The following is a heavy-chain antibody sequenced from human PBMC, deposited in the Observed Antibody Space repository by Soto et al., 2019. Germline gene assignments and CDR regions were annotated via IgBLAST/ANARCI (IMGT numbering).Heavy chain of an antibody. CDR3: ARDFYSNLWP. J-gene: IGHJ4*02. CDR2: ISYSGST. V-gene: IGHV4-61*01. D-gene: IGHD4-4*01. Sequence: PSETLSLTCTVSGGSVSSANYYWNWIRQPPGKGLEWIGYISYSGSTNYNPSLKSRVTISLDTSKNQFSLKLNSVTAADTAVYYCARDFYSNLWPWGQGALVTVAS. CDR1: GGSVSSANYY.